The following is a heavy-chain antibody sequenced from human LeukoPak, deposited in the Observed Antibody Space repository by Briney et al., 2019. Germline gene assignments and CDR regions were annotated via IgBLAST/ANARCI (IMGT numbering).Heavy chain of an antibody. Sequence: SGPALVKPTQTLTLTCTFSGFSLSTSGMCVNWIRQPPGKALEWLARIDWDDDKYYSTSLKARLTTSKDTSKNQVVLRMTNMDPVDTATYYCARAKNWNYDAYDIWGQGTMVTVSS. V-gene: IGHV2-70*11. CDR3: ARAKNWNYDAYDI. J-gene: IGHJ3*02. CDR2: IDWDDDK. D-gene: IGHD1-7*01. CDR1: GFSLSTSGMC.